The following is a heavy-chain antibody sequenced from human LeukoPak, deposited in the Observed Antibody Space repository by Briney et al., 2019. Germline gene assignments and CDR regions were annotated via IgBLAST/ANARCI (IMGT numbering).Heavy chain of an antibody. D-gene: IGHD1-7*01. CDR2: IRPDGGGA. J-gene: IGHJ4*02. CDR3: VRLLGTVTTYDF. CDR1: GFTFSNRC. Sequence: GGSLRLSCLVSGFTFSNRCMSWVRQAPGKGLEWVANIRPDGGGAYYLDSVKGRFTISRDNAENSLFLQMNSLRAEDTAVYYCVRLLGTVTTYDFWGQGTLVTVSS. V-gene: IGHV3-7*01.